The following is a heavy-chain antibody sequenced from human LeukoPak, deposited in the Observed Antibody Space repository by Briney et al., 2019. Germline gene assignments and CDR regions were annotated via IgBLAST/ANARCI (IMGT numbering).Heavy chain of an antibody. D-gene: IGHD2-8*01. CDR1: GFTFSNYA. J-gene: IGHJ4*02. CDR2: ISGSGDST. V-gene: IGHV3-23*01. Sequence: PGGSLRLSCAASGFTFSNYAMSWVRQAPGKGLEWVSAISGSGDSTYSADSVKGRFTISRDNSRNTLYLQLNDLRAEDTAIYYCAKAFGTNGYFQLPIDFWGQGTLVTVSS. CDR3: AKAFGTNGYFQLPIDF.